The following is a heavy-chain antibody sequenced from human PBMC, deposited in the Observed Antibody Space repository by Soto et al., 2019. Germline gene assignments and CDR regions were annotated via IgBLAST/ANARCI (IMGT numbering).Heavy chain of an antibody. J-gene: IGHJ4*02. CDR1: GYTFTSYG. CDR3: ASVLWDIVVVPAAIPTAFDY. D-gene: IGHD2-2*02. CDR2: ISAYNGNT. Sequence: QVQLVQSGAEVKKPGASVKVSCKASGYTFTSYGISWVRQAPGQGLEGMGWISAYNGNTNYAQKLQGRVTITTDTSTSTAYMELRSLRADDTAVYYCASVLWDIVVVPAAIPTAFDYWGQGTLVTVSS. V-gene: IGHV1-18*04.